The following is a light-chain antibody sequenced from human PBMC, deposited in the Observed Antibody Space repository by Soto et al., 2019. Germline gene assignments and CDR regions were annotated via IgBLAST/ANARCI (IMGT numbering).Light chain of an antibody. CDR1: QSVSSY. V-gene: IGKV3-11*01. CDR2: DAS. J-gene: IGKJ1*01. CDR3: QQRSNSPV. Sequence: EIVLTQSPATLSLSPGERATLSCRASQSVSSYLAWYQQKPGQAPRLLIYDASNRATGIPARFSGSGSGTDFTLTISSLEPEDFEVYYCQQRSNSPVFGPGTKVEIK.